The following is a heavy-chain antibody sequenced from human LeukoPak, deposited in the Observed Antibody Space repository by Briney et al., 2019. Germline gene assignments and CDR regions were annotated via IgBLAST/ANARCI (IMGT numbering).Heavy chain of an antibody. V-gene: IGHV3-53*01. CDR3: ATPTIIAAANV. CDR2: ISGAGIT. D-gene: IGHD6-13*01. CDR1: GFTVSGTH. J-gene: IGHJ6*02. Sequence: GGSLRLSCTPSGFTVSGTHMTWVRQAPGKGLEWVSVISGAGITYYADSVRGRFTSSRDNPKNTVYLQMNSLRVEDTAVYYCATPTIIAAANVWGQGTTVTVSS.